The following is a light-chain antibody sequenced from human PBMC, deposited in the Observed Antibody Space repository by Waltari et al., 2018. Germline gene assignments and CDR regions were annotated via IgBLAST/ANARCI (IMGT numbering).Light chain of an antibody. CDR1: PGITSC. CDR2: AAS. V-gene: IGKV1-12*01. J-gene: IGKJ4*02. CDR3: QQDNSYPRT. Sequence: DIQLPQSPPSASASVGDSITITHRPFPGITSCLSRYQQKPGKAPKLLIYAASSLQSGVPSRFSGSGSGTEFTLTISSLQPDDFATYYCQQDNSYPRTFGGGTKVEIK.